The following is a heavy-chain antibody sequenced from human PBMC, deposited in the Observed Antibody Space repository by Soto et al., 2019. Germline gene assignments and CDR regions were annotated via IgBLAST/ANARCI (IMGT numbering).Heavy chain of an antibody. CDR3: AREVSQVAWFDP. V-gene: IGHV3-74*01. J-gene: IGHJ5*02. Sequence: SLRLSCAASGFTFSRAGMHWVRQAPGKGLECVSRINSDGSSTSYADSVKGRFTISRDSAKNTLYLQMNSMRAEDTAVYYCAREVSQVAWFDPWGQGTLVTVSS. CDR2: INSDGSST. CDR1: GFTFSRAG. D-gene: IGHD5-12*01.